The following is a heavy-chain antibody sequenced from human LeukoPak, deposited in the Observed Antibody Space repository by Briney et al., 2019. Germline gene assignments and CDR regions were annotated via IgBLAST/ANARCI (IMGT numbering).Heavy chain of an antibody. CDR2: IGSSSSYI. J-gene: IGHJ3*01. D-gene: IGHD3-3*01. Sequence: PGGSLRLSCAASGFTFSSYSMNWVRQAPGKGLEWVSSIGSSSSYIYYADSVKGRFTISRDNAKNSLYLQMNSLRAEDTAVYYCARDLGFLEWHVWDLWGQGTMVTVSS. CDR1: GFTFSSYS. CDR3: ARDLGFLEWHVWDL. V-gene: IGHV3-21*01.